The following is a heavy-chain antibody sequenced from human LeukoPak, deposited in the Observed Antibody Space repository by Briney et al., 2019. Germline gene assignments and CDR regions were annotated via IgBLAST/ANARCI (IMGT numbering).Heavy chain of an antibody. CDR3: VKGMEDYDILTGVLDV. Sequence: GVSLRLSCSASGFTFCSYAMHWVRQAPGKGLEYVSAISSNGGSTYYADSVKGRFTISRDNSKNTLYLQMSSLRAEDTAVYYCVKGMEDYDILTGVLDVWGQGTTVTVSS. CDR2: ISSNGGST. CDR1: GFTFCSYA. V-gene: IGHV3-64D*06. J-gene: IGHJ6*02. D-gene: IGHD3-9*01.